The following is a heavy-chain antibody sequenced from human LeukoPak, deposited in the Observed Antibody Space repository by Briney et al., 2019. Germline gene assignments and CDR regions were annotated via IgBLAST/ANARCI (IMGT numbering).Heavy chain of an antibody. V-gene: IGHV4-61*02. J-gene: IGHJ4*02. CDR2: IYTSRST. CDR3: ARELVYSYGHFDY. CDR1: GGSISSGSYY. D-gene: IGHD5-18*01. Sequence: KPSQTLSLTCTVSGGSISSGSYYWSWIRQPAGRGLEWIGRIYTSRSTNYNTSLKSRVTISVDTSKNQFPLKLSSVTAADTAVYYCARELVYSYGHFDYWGQGTLVTVSS.